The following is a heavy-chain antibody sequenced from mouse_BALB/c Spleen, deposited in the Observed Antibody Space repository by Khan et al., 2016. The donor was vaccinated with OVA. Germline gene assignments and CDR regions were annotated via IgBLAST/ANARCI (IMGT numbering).Heavy chain of an antibody. CDR2: VTYSGNT. J-gene: IGHJ4*01. Sequence: EVQLQESGPSLVKPSQTLSLTCSVTGDSITSGFWNWIRQFPGNKFEYMGYVTYSGNTYYNPSLKSRISITRDTSKHQYFLQLNSVTTDDTATYFCARSYGSWAMDYWGQGTSVTVSS. CDR3: ARSYGSWAMDY. D-gene: IGHD1-1*01. CDR1: GDSITSGF. V-gene: IGHV3-8*02.